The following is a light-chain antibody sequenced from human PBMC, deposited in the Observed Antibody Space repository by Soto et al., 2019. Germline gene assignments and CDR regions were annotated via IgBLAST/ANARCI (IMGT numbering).Light chain of an antibody. Sequence: DIRMTQSPSTLSASVGDRVTIACRASQSIDSWLAWYQQKPGKAPKLLIYGATSLETGVPSRFSASGSGTDFALTISSLQPGDFATYFCQHYNSYGTFGQVTKVEI. CDR1: QSIDSW. V-gene: IGKV1-5*01. CDR3: QHYNSYGT. J-gene: IGKJ1*01. CDR2: GAT.